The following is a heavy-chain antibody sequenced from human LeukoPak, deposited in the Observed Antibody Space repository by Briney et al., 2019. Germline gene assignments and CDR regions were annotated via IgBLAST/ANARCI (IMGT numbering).Heavy chain of an antibody. V-gene: IGHV3-21*01. CDR2: ISSSSNYI. CDR1: GFTFSSYN. Sequence: GGSLRLSCAASGFTFSSYNMNWVRQAPGKGLEWVASISSSSNYIYYVDSVKGRFTISRDNAKNSLYLQMNSLRAEDTAVYYCARDREMATIMDYWGQGTLVTVSS. CDR3: ARDREMATIMDY. D-gene: IGHD5-24*01. J-gene: IGHJ4*02.